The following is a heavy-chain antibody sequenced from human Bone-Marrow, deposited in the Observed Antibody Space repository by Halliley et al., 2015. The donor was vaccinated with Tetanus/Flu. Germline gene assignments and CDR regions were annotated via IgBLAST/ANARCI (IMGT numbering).Heavy chain of an antibody. D-gene: IGHD2-21*02. V-gene: IGHV4-34*01. CDR2: INHSGSA. CDR3: ARGALRQRSFDY. Sequence: GLVKPSETLSLICGVSGGSFSNYQWSWIRQPPGKGLEWIGEINHSGSASYTPSLKSRAAVSVDTSKSQLSLKLTSVTAADTAVYYCARGALRQRSFDYWGQGTLVTVSS. CDR1: GGSFSNYQ. J-gene: IGHJ4*02.